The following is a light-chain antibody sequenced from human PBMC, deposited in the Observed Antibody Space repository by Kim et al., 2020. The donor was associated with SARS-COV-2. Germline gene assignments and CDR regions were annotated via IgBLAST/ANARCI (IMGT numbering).Light chain of an antibody. V-gene: IGKV1-39*01. CDR1: QRIGRN. CDR3: QRSYTPHT. CDR2: ASS. J-gene: IGKJ2*01. Sequence: LAASVGDRVTITCRASQRIGRNLNWYQHKPGQAPKLRIYASSVLQSGVPSRFNGSGSGTDFTLTIGGLQPEDFATYYCQRSYTPHTFGQGTKLEI.